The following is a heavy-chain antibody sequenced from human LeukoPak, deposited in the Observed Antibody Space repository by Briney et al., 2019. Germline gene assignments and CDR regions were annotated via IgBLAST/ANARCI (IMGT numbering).Heavy chain of an antibody. CDR2: INPSGGST. Sequence: ASVKVSCKASGYTFTSYYMHWVRQAPGQGLEWMGIINPSGGSTSYAQKFQGRVTMTRDMSTSTVYMELSSLRSEDTAVYYCARVRKDNGGNDNSYYYYYYMDVWGKGTTVTVSS. J-gene: IGHJ6*03. CDR3: ARVRKDNGGNDNSYYYYYYMDV. V-gene: IGHV1-46*01. D-gene: IGHD4-23*01. CDR1: GYTFTSYY.